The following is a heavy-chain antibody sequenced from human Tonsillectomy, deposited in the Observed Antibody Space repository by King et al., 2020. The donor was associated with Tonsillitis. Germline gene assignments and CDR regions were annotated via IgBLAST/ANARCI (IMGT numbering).Heavy chain of an antibody. Sequence: VQLVESGAEVKKPGSSVKVSCKASGGTFSSYAISWVRQAPGQGLEWMGGIIPIFGTANYAQKFQGRVTITADESTSTDYMELRSLRSEDTAVHYCARGPYSSSWHFWYFDLWGRGTLVTVSS. J-gene: IGHJ2*01. D-gene: IGHD6-13*01. CDR2: IIPIFGTA. V-gene: IGHV1-69*01. CDR3: ARGPYSSSWHFWYFDL. CDR1: GGTFSSYA.